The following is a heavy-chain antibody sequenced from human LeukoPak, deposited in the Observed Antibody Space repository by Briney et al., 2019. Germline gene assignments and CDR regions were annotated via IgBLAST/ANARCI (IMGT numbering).Heavy chain of an antibody. CDR1: GGTFSSFA. CDR3: AREGYYDSSGYYPLGY. D-gene: IGHD3-22*01. Sequence: ASVKVSCKASGGTFSSFAISWVRQAPGQGLEWMGGIIPIFHTANYAQKFQGRVTITADESTSTAYMGLSSLRSEDTAVYYCAREGYYDSSGYYPLGYWGQGTLVTVSS. CDR2: IIPIFHTA. J-gene: IGHJ4*02. V-gene: IGHV1-69*13.